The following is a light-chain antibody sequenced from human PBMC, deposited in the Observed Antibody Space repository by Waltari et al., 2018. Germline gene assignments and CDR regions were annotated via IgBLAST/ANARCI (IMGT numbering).Light chain of an antibody. V-gene: IGKV2-30*02. CDR2: KVS. CDR3: MQGTHWPRT. CDR1: QSLVHSDGNTY. Sequence: DVVMTQSPLSLPVTLGQPASISCRSSQSLVHSDGNTYLNWFHQRPGKFPRRLISKVSNRDSGVPDRFSGSGSGTDFTLKISRVEAEDVGVYYCMQGTHWPRTFGQGTKVEIK. J-gene: IGKJ1*01.